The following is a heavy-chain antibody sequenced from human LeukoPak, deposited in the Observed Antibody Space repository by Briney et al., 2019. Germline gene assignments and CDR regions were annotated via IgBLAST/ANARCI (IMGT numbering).Heavy chain of an antibody. V-gene: IGHV1-69*13. CDR1: GGTFSSYA. CDR2: IIPIFGTA. J-gene: IGHJ6*03. D-gene: IGHD6-19*01. CDR3: ARGPAYSSGWYGDYYYYMDV. Sequence: SVKVSCKAAGGTFSSYAISWVRQAPGQGLEWMGGIIPIFGTANYAQKFQGRVTITADESTSTAYMELSSLRSEDTAVYYCARGPAYSSGWYGDYYYYMDVWGKGATVTVSS.